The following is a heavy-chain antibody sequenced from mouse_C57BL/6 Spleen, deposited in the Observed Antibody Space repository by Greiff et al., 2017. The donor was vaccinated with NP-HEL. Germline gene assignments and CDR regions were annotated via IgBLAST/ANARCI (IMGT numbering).Heavy chain of an antibody. D-gene: IGHD2-2*01. CDR3: ARELWLRRDPYYIDY. J-gene: IGHJ2*01. V-gene: IGHV1-55*01. CDR1: GYTFTSYW. Sequence: QVQLQQPGAELVKPGASVKMSCKASGYTFTSYWITWVKQRPGQGLEWIGAIYPGSGSTNSNEKFKSTATLTVDTSSSTAYMQLSSLTSEDSAVYYCARELWLRRDPYYIDYWGQGTTLTVSS. CDR2: IYPGSGST.